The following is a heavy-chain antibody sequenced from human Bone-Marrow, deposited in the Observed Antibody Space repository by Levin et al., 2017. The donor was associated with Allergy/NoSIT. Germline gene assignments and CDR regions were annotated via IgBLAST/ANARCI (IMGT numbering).Heavy chain of an antibody. V-gene: IGHV3-48*03. J-gene: IGHJ6*02. Sequence: PGGSLRLSCSASGFAFRSYEMNWVRQAPGKGLEWISYISTSGSSIYYADSVKGRFTVSRDNSKNSLFLQMNSLRAEDTAVYYCARLETLYYYLMDVWGQGTTVTVSS. D-gene: IGHD3-22*01. CDR3: ARLETLYYYLMDV. CDR1: GFAFRSYE. CDR2: ISTSGSSI.